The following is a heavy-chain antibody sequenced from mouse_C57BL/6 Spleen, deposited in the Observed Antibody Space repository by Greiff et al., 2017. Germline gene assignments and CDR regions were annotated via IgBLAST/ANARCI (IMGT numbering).Heavy chain of an antibody. J-gene: IGHJ2*01. CDR2: ISSGGSYT. CDR3: ARGDSSGSYFDY. CDR1: GFTFSSYG. V-gene: IGHV5-6*02. Sequence: EVKLVESGGDLVKPGGSLKLSCAASGFTFSSYGMSWVRQTPDKRLEWVATISSGGSYTYYPDSVKGRFTISRDNAKNTLYLQMSRLKSEDTAMYYCARGDSSGSYFDYWGQGTTLTVSS. D-gene: IGHD3-2*02.